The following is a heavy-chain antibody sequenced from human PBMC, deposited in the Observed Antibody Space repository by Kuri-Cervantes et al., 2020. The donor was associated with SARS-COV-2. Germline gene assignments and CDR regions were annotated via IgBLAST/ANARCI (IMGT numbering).Heavy chain of an antibody. V-gene: IGHV4-34*01. CDR1: GGSFSGYY. D-gene: IGHD1-26*01. CDR2: INHSGST. CDR3: AREGGVGATDY. Sequence: ESLKISCAVYGGSFSGYYWSWIRQPPGKGLEWIGEINHSGSTNYNPSLKSRVTISVDTSKNQFSLKLSSVTAADTAVYYCAREGGVGATDYWGQGTLVTVSS. J-gene: IGHJ4*02.